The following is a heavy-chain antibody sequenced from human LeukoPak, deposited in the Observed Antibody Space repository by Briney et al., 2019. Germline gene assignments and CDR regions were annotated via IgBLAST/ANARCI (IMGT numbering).Heavy chain of an antibody. CDR1: GFTFSSYA. CDR3: ARVGSSGYLEYSQH. J-gene: IGHJ1*01. V-gene: IGHV3-30-3*01. CDR2: ISYDGSNK. D-gene: IGHD3-22*01. Sequence: SGGSLRLSCAASGFTFSSYAMHWVRQAPGKGLEWVAVISYDGSNKYYADSVKGRFTISSDNSKNTLYLQMNSLRAEDTAVYYCARVGSSGYLEYSQHWGQGTLVTVSS.